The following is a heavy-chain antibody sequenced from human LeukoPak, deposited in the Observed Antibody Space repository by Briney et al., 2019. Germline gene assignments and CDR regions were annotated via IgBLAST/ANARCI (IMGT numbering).Heavy chain of an antibody. CDR3: TTLAMNAFDI. CDR1: GFTFSSSA. CDR2: ISGSGGGSST. D-gene: IGHD2-2*01. J-gene: IGHJ3*02. Sequence: GGSLRLSCAASGFTFSSSAMSWVRQAPGKGLEWVSGISGSGGGSSTYYADSVKGRFTISRDNSKNTLYLQMNSLKTEDTAVYYCTTLAMNAFDIWGQGTMVTVSS. V-gene: IGHV3-23*01.